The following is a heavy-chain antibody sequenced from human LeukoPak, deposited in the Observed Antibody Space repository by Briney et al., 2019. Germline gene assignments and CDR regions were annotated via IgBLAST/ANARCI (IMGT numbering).Heavy chain of an antibody. D-gene: IGHD1-26*01. V-gene: IGHV3-53*01. J-gene: IGHJ4*02. Sequence: PGGSLRLSCAASGFTVSSNYMSWVRQAPGKGLEWVSVIYSGGSTYYADSVKGRFTISRDNSKNTLYLQMNSLRAEDTAVYYCARDILSTVGALSIWGQGTLVTVSS. CDR3: ARDILSTVGALSI. CDR1: GFTVSSNY. CDR2: IYSGGST.